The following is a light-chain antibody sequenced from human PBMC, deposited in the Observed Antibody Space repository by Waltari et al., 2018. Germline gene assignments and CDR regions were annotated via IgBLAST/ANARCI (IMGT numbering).Light chain of an antibody. Sequence: LSYKATQGVSSHLACYKQKPGQAPSLLIYDASNRATGIPARFSGSGSETDFTLTISSLEPEDFAFYYWQQLSNWPTFDGGTKVEIK. CDR3: QQLSNWPT. V-gene: IGKV3-11*01. J-gene: IGKJ4*01. CDR1: QGVSSH. CDR2: DAS.